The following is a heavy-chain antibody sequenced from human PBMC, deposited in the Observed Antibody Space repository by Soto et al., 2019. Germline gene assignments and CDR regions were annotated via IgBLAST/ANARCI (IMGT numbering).Heavy chain of an antibody. J-gene: IGHJ4*02. CDR1: GGPIRSSSHY. D-gene: IGHD1-1*01. V-gene: IGHV4-39*02. Sequence: PSETLSLTCTVSGGPIRSSSHYWGWIRQSPGTGLEWIGSIDEIGDSYYNPSLKSRVSIFVDTSKNQFSLKLISVTGADSAIYYCAREGGYVDYWGQGTMVTV. CDR2: IDEIGDS. CDR3: AREGGYVDY.